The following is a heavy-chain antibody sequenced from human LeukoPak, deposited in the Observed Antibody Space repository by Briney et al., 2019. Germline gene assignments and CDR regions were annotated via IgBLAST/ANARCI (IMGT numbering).Heavy chain of an antibody. J-gene: IGHJ3*02. Sequence: PSETLSLTCTVSGGSISSYYWSWIRQPPGKGLEWIGYTYYSGSTNYNPSLKSRVTISVDTSKNQFSLKLSSVTAADTAVYYCARHLQPNAFDIWGQGTMVTVSS. CDR1: GGSISSYY. V-gene: IGHV4-59*08. CDR2: TYYSGST. D-gene: IGHD5-18*01. CDR3: ARHLQPNAFDI.